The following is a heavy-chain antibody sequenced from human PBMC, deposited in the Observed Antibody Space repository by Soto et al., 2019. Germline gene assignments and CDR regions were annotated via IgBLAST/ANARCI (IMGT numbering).Heavy chain of an antibody. V-gene: IGHV3-23*01. CDR1: RFTSGYHA. J-gene: IGHJ4*02. CDR2: ISSNGENT. CDR3: AKKSGVGATWYFDY. D-gene: IGHD1-26*01. Sequence: GSLRLSCAASRFTSGYHAMNWVRQAPGKGLEWVSTISSNGENTHYADSVKGRFTISRDNSKNTLFLQINNLRAGDTAVYYCAKKSGVGATWYFDYWGQGTLVTVSS.